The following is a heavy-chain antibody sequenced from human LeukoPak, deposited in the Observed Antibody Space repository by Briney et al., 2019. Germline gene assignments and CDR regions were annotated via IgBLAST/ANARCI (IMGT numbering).Heavy chain of an antibody. V-gene: IGHV3-7*03. Sequence: GGSLRLSCAASGFTFSSYWMSWVRQAPGKGLEWVANIKQDGSEKYYVDSVKGRFTISRDNSKNTLYLQMNSLRAEDTAVYYCAKDMVLLRFLEWPTPSFDYWGQGTLVTVSS. D-gene: IGHD3-3*01. CDR1: GFTFSSYW. CDR3: AKDMVLLRFLEWPTPSFDY. CDR2: IKQDGSEK. J-gene: IGHJ4*02.